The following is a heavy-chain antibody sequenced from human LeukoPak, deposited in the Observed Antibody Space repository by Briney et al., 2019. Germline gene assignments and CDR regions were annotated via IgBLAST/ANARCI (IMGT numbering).Heavy chain of an antibody. V-gene: IGHV3-48*01. D-gene: IGHD2-21*01. CDR2: ISTSGGTI. Sequence: PGGSLRLSCAVSGFTFSSSSMNWVRQAPEKGLEWVSYISTSGGTIYYADSVKGRFTISRDNAKSSLYLQMDSLRAEDTAVYYCARHIPFDCWGQGTLVTVSS. CDR1: GFTFSSSS. J-gene: IGHJ4*02. CDR3: ARHIPFDC.